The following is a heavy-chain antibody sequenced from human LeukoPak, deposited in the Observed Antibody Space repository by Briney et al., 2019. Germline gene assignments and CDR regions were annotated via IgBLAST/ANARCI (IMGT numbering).Heavy chain of an antibody. J-gene: IGHJ6*03. V-gene: IGHV5-51*01. CDR1: GYIFTSYW. CDR2: IYPGESDT. Sequence: GXXLKISCKGSGYIFTSYWIGWVRQLAGKGLEWMGIIYPGESDTRDSPSFQGQVTISADKSSSTACREWRRRKASDTAMYYCARHPQLGYCSGGSCYSDYYMDVWGKGTTVTVSS. D-gene: IGHD2-15*01. CDR3: ARHPQLGYCSGGSCYSDYYMDV.